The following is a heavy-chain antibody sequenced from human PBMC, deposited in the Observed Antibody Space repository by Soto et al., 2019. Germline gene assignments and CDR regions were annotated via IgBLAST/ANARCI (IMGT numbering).Heavy chain of an antibody. V-gene: IGHV3-30*18. D-gene: IGHD1-1*01. CDR2: ISYDGSNK. Sequence: QVQLVESGGGVVQPGRSLRLSCAASGFTFSSYGMHWVRQAPGKGLEWVAVISYDGSNKYYADSVKGRFTISRDNSKNTLYLQMNSLRAEDTAVYYCAKDRVQLERLNYYGMDVWGQGTTVTVSS. J-gene: IGHJ6*02. CDR3: AKDRVQLERLNYYGMDV. CDR1: GFTFSSYG.